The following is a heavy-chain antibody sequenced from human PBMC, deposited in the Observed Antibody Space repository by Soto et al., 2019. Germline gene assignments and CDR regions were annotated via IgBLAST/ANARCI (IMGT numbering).Heavy chain of an antibody. V-gene: IGHV4-59*08. J-gene: IGHJ4*02. CDR3: ARRFCRGGSCYSSFDY. CDR1: GGSVNSYD. Sequence: PSVTLSLTCSVSGGSVNSYDWSWIRQPPGRELEWIGYIYNSGGTDYNPSLKSRVTISEDTSKNQFSLKLTSVTATDTAVYYCARRFCRGGSCYSSFDYWGQGTLVTVSS. CDR2: IYNSGGT. D-gene: IGHD2-15*01.